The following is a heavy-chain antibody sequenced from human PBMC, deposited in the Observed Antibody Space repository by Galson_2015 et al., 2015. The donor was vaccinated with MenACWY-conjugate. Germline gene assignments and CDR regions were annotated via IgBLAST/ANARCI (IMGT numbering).Heavy chain of an antibody. V-gene: IGHV4-59*11. D-gene: IGHD4-11*01. J-gene: IGHJ4*02. CDR2: MYYTGST. CDR3: VRDQDRNYNFYFDS. Sequence: SETLSLTCSVSGGSIRSHYWSWIRQPPGKGLEWIGYMYYTGSTNYNPSLESRVSMSTDTSENQFSLKLTSVTAADTAVYYCVRDQDRNYNFYFDSWGQGTLVTVSA. CDR1: GGSIRSHY.